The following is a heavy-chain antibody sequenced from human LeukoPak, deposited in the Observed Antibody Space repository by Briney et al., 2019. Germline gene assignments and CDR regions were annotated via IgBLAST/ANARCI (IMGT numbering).Heavy chain of an antibody. D-gene: IGHD3-22*01. Sequence: SETLSLTCTVSGGSISSSSYYWGWLRQPPGKGLEWIGSIYYSGSTYYHPSLKSRVTISVDTSKNQFSLKLSSVTAADTAVFYCARRDSSGYYSWFDPWGQGTLVTVSS. CDR1: GGSISSSSYY. CDR2: IYYSGST. V-gene: IGHV4-39*01. CDR3: ARRDSSGYYSWFDP. J-gene: IGHJ5*02.